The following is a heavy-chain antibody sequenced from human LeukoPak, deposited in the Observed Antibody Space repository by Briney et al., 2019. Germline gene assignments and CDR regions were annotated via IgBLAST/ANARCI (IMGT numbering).Heavy chain of an antibody. CDR3: ASSPPIVTIFRNYYYMDV. CDR1: QFNFNKFG. CDR2: ISGNGGST. D-gene: IGHD3-9*01. Sequence: GGSLRLSCATSQFNFNKFGMTWVRQAPGKGLEWVSSISGNGGSTQYADSVQGRFAISRDNSKNTLYLQMNSLRAEDTAVYYCASSPPIVTIFRNYYYMDVWGKGTTVTVSS. V-gene: IGHV3-23*01. J-gene: IGHJ6*03.